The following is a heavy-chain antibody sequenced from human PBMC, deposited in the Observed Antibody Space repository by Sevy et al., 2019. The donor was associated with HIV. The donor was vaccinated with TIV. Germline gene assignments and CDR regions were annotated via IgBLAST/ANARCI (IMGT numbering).Heavy chain of an antibody. D-gene: IGHD3-10*01. CDR2: ISAYNGNT. J-gene: IGHJ6*02. Sequence: ASVKVSCKASGYTFTSYGISWVRQAPGQGLEWMGWISAYNGNTNYAQKLQGRVTMTTDTSTSTAYMELRSLRSDDTAVYYCATPRGEGARSHSYYYYGMDVWGQGTTVTVSS. CDR1: GYTFTSYG. V-gene: IGHV1-18*01. CDR3: ATPRGEGARSHSYYYYGMDV.